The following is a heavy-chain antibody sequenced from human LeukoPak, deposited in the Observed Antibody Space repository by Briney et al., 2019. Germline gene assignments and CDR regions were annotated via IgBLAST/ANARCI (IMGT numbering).Heavy chain of an antibody. Sequence: PGGSLRLSCAASGFTFSSYWMSWVRQAPGKGLEGVGYIKPDGSGESYMDSVKGRFTISRDNTKNSLFLQMNSLRAEDTAMYYCAKGITGNVRFDHWGQGTLVTVSS. J-gene: IGHJ4*02. D-gene: IGHD1-20*01. CDR3: AKGITGNVRFDH. V-gene: IGHV3-7*01. CDR1: GFTFSSYW. CDR2: IKPDGSGE.